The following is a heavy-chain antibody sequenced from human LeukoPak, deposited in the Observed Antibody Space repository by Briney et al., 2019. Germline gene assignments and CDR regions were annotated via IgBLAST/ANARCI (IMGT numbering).Heavy chain of an antibody. CDR3: ATDSPWVVFGGSSSWYYFDY. J-gene: IGHJ4*02. CDR1: GYTLTELS. Sequence: ASVKVSRKVSGYTLTELSMHWVRQAPGKGLEWMGGFDPEDGETIYAQKFQGRVTMTEDTSTDTAYMELSSLRSEDTAVYYCATDSPWVVFGGSSSWYYFDYWGQGTLVTVSS. CDR2: FDPEDGET. D-gene: IGHD6-13*01. V-gene: IGHV1-24*01.